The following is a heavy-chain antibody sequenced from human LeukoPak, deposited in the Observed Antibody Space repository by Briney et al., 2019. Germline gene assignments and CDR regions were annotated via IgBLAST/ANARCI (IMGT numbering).Heavy chain of an antibody. V-gene: IGHV1-69*04. J-gene: IGHJ4*02. CDR1: GGTFSSYA. CDR3: ASYYGSGSYYQVDY. Sequence: SVKVSCKASGGTFSSYAISWVRQAPGQGLEWMGRIIPILGIANYAQKFQGRVTITADKSTSTAYMELSSLRSEDTAVYYCASYYGSGSYYQVDYWGQGTLVTVSS. D-gene: IGHD3-10*01. CDR2: IIPILGIA.